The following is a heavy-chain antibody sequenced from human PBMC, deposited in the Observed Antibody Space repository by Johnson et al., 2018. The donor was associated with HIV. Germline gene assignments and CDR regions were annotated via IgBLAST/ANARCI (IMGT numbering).Heavy chain of an antibody. CDR2: VDSGGTGT. V-gene: IGHV3-74*02. J-gene: IGHJ3*02. D-gene: IGHD1-26*01. CDR3: AMQFRSVGAPDAFDI. Sequence: VQLVESGGGLVQPGGSLRLSCAASGFTFSAFWMHWVRQAPGKGLVWLSRVDSGGTGTIYADSVKGRFSISSDNAKNTLYLQLDSLRVDDTAVYYCAMQFRSVGAPDAFDIWGQGTMVTISS. CDR1: GFTFSAFW.